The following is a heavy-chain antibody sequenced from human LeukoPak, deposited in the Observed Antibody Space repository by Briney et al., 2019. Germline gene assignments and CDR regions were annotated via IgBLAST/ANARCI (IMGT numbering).Heavy chain of an antibody. J-gene: IGHJ1*01. V-gene: IGHV1-69*13. Sequence: ASVKVSCKASGGTFSRYAISWVRQAPGQGLEWMGGITPIFGTANYAQKFQGRVTIIADESTSTAYMELSSLRSEDTAVYYCARGAARPSQYFQHWGQGTLVAVSS. CDR3: ARGAARPSQYFQH. CDR1: GGTFSRYA. CDR2: ITPIFGTA. D-gene: IGHD6-6*01.